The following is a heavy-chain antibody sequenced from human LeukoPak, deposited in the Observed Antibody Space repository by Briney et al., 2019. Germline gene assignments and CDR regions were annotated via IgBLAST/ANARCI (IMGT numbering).Heavy chain of an antibody. CDR3: ARKENAYYYFDY. D-gene: IGHD3-16*01. J-gene: IGHJ4*02. CDR2: IYHSGST. Sequence: PSQTLSLACAVSGGSISSGGYSWSWIRQPPGKGLEWIGYIYHSGSTYYNPSLKSRVTISVDTSKNQFSLKLSPVTAVDTAVYYCARKENAYYYFDYWGQGTLVTVSS. V-gene: IGHV4-30-2*01. CDR1: GGSISSGGYS.